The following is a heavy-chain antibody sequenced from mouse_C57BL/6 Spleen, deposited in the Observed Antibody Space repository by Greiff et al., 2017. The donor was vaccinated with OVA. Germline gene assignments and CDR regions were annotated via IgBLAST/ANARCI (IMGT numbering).Heavy chain of an antibody. CDR3: ASTAPGFAY. D-gene: IGHD1-2*01. J-gene: IGHJ3*01. CDR1: GFSLPSYA. V-gene: IGHV2-9-1*01. CDR2: IWTGGGT. Sequence: VKLMESGPGLVAPSQSLSLTCTVSGFSLPSYAISWVRQPPGKGLEWLGVIWTGGGTNYNPALKSRLSISKDNSKSQVFLKMNSLQTDDTARYYCASTAPGFAYWGQGTLVTVSA.